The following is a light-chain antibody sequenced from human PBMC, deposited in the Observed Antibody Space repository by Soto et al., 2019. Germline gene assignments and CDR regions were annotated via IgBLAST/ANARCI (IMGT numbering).Light chain of an antibody. CDR2: GAS. V-gene: IGKV3-15*01. J-gene: IGKJ4*01. CDR3: QQYNDWPPA. CDR1: QSVRSY. Sequence: EIVLTQSPATLSLSPGERATLSCRASQSVRSYLAWYQQKPGQAPRFLIYGASTRATGIPARFRGSGSGTEFTLTIDSLQSEDFAVYHCQQYNDWPPAFGGGTKVDIK.